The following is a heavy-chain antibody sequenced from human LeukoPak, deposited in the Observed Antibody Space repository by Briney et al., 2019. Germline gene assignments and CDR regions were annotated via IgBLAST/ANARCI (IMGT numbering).Heavy chain of an antibody. CDR3: ARGIGSGYDFDY. V-gene: IGHV1-8*03. CDR2: MNPNSGNT. Sequence: ASLKLSCKASGYTFTSYDINWVRQATGQGLEWMGWMNPNSGNTGYAQKLQGRVTITRNTSISTAYMELSSRRSEDTAVYYCARGIGSGYDFDYWGQGTLVTVSS. D-gene: IGHD5-12*01. CDR1: GYTFTSYD. J-gene: IGHJ4*02.